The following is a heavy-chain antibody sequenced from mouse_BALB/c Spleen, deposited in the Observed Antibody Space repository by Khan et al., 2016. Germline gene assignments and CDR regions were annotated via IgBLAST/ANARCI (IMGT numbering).Heavy chain of an antibody. Sequence: QVQLQQSGAELVRPGVSVKISCKGSGYTFTDYAMHWVKQSHAKSLEWIGVISTYYGDASYNQKFKGKATMTVDKSSSTAYMELARLTSEDSAIYYCVRDYGSSYFDYWGQGTTLTVSS. D-gene: IGHD1-1*01. J-gene: IGHJ2*01. CDR2: ISTYYGDA. CDR1: GYTFTDYA. V-gene: IGHV1S137*01. CDR3: VRDYGSSYFDY.